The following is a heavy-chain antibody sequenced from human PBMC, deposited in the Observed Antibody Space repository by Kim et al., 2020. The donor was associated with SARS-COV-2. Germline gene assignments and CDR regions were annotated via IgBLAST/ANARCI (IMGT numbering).Heavy chain of an antibody. CDR3: ARDRYSGYDSNWFDP. CDR1: GFTFSSYW. V-gene: IGHV3-74*01. D-gene: IGHD5-12*01. J-gene: IGHJ5*02. CDR2: INSDGSST. Sequence: GGSLRLSCAASGFTFSSYWMHWVRQAPGKGLVWVSRINSDGSSTRYADSVKGRFTISRDNAKNTLYLQMNSLRAEDTAMYYCARDRYSGYDSNWFDPWGQGTLVTVSS.